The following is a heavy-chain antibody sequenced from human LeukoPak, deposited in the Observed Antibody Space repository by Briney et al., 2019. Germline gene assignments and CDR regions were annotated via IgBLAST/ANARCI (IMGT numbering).Heavy chain of an antibody. CDR1: GITFTSYY. J-gene: IGHJ4*02. V-gene: IGHV1-46*01. CDR2: INPSGTIT. Sequence: ASVKVSCKASGITFTSYYIHWVRQAPGRGLEWMGNINPSGTITTYAPKYQGRVTLTKETPTNTVYMELSSLRSDDTAVYYCALIAPPHNWGQGTLVTVSS. D-gene: IGHD6-13*01. CDR3: ALIAPPHN.